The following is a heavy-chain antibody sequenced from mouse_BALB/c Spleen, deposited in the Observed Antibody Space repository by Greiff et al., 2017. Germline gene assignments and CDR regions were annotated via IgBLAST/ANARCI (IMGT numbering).Heavy chain of an antibody. J-gene: IGHJ4*01. CDR3: ATPHYGNYFYAMDY. D-gene: IGHD2-1*01. V-gene: IGHV2-9*02. Sequence: VQLQESGPGLVAPSQSLSITCTVSGFSLTSYGVHWVRQPPGKGLEWLGVIWAGGSTNYNSALMSRLSISKDNSKSQVFLKMNSLQTDDTAMYYCATPHYGNYFYAMDYWGQGTSVTVSS. CDR2: IWAGGST. CDR1: GFSLTSYG.